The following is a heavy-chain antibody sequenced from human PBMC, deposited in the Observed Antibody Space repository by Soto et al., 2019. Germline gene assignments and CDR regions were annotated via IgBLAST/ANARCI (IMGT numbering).Heavy chain of an antibody. CDR3: ARSRMVGQAPWWIDS. V-gene: IGHV4-4*02. CDR2: IYHSGST. D-gene: IGHD3-10*01. J-gene: IGHJ5*01. Sequence: QVHLQESGPGLVKSSGTLSLTCAVSGDSISSNNWWTWARRPPGKGLEWIGEIYHSGSTNYNPSLKSRVTISIAKSENHFSLKVNSVTAADTAVYYCARSRMVGQAPWWIDSWGQGTLVTVSS. CDR1: GDSISSNNW.